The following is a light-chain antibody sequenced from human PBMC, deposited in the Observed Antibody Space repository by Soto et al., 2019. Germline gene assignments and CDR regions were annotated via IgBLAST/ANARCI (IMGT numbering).Light chain of an antibody. J-gene: IGKJ1*01. CDR1: QSLSSY. V-gene: IGKV3-11*01. CDR2: DAS. Sequence: EVVFTHSPATLSXXXXXXXXXXXXASQSLSSYFAWYQQTPGRAPRLLIYDASNRATGVPARFSGSGSGANFTLTISSLEPEDSAIYYCQQRSNWPWTFGQGTKVDIK. CDR3: QQRSNWPWT.